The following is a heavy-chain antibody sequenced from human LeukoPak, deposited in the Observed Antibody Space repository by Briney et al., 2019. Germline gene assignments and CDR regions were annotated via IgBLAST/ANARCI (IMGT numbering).Heavy chain of an antibody. CDR1: GGTFSSYA. V-gene: IGHV1-69*04. D-gene: IGHD1-26*01. CDR2: IIPIFGIA. CDR3: ARVVVGAIDY. J-gene: IGHJ4*02. Sequence: SVKVSCRASGGTFSSYAISWVRQAPGQGLEWMGRIIPIFGIANYAQKFQGRVTITADKSTSTAYMELSSLRSEDTAVYYCARVVVGAIDYWGQGTLVTVSS.